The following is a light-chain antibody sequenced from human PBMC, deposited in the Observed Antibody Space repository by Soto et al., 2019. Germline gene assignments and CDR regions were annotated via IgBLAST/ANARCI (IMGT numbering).Light chain of an antibody. CDR2: DNN. J-gene: IGLJ2*01. Sequence: QSVLTQPPSVSAAPGQKVTISCSGSTFNIGNNFVSWYQQLPGTAPKLLIYDNNKRPSGIPGRFSGSKSGTSATLGITGLQTGDEADYYCGTWDSSLSTGLFGGGTKVTVL. V-gene: IGLV1-51*01. CDR1: TFNIGNNF. CDR3: GTWDSSLSTGL.